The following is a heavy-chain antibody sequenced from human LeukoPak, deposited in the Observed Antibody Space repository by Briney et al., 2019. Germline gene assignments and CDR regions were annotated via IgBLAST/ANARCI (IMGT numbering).Heavy chain of an antibody. CDR3: ARETGNRGDY. Sequence: GGSLRLSCAAPGFTFSSYSMNWVRQAPGKGLEWVSSISSSSSYIYYADSVKGRFTISRDNAKDSLYLQMNSLRAEDTAVYYCARETGNRGDYWGQGTLVTVSS. D-gene: IGHD1-1*01. V-gene: IGHV3-21*01. J-gene: IGHJ4*02. CDR1: GFTFSSYS. CDR2: ISSSSSYI.